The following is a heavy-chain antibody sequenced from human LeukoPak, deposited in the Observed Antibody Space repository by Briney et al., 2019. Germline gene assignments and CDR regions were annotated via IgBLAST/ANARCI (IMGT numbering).Heavy chain of an antibody. J-gene: IGHJ4*02. D-gene: IGHD1-26*01. CDR1: GFTVSSNY. CDR2: IYSGGST. CDR3: ARDSGGGYDY. Sequence: GGSLRLSCAAPGFTVSSNYMSWVRQAPGKGLEWVSVIYSGGSTYYADSVKGRFTISRGNSKNTLYLQMNSLRAEDTAVYYCARDSGGGYDYWGQGTLVTVSS. V-gene: IGHV3-53*01.